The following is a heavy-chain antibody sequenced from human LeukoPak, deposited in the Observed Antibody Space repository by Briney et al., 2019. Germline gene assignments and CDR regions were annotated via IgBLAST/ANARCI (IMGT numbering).Heavy chain of an antibody. D-gene: IGHD3-10*01. CDR1: GFTVSSYW. Sequence: GGSLRLSCAASGFTVSSYWMHWVRQAPGKGLVWVARINKDGSSTTCADSVKGRFTISRDNAKNTLFLQMNSLRPEDTAVYYCAKDMIRGVIDYWGQGALVTVSS. CDR3: AKDMIRGVIDY. J-gene: IGHJ4*02. V-gene: IGHV3-74*01. CDR2: INKDGSST.